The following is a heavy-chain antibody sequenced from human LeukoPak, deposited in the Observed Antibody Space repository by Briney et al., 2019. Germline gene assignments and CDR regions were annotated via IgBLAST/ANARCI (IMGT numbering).Heavy chain of an antibody. CDR1: GYTFTGYY. CDR2: INPNSGGT. J-gene: IGHJ6*03. Sequence: GASVKVSCKASGYTFTGYYMHWVRQAPGQGLEWMGWINPNSGGTNYAQKFQGRVTMTRDTSISTAYMELSRLRSDDTAVYYCARESCSSTSCYTRIPYYMDVWGKGTTATVSS. V-gene: IGHV1-2*02. D-gene: IGHD2-2*02. CDR3: ARESCSSTSCYTRIPYYMDV.